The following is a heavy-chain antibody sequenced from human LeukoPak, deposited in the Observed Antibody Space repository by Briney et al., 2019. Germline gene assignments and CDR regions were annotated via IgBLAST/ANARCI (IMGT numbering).Heavy chain of an antibody. CDR1: GYTFTDYY. D-gene: IGHD7-27*01. V-gene: IGHV1-2*04. Sequence: ASVKVSCKASGYTFTDYYVHWVRQAPGQGLEWMAWINPNSGGTKYAQKFQGCVTMTRDTSISTAYMELGGLRSDDTAVYYCARGSELTGGTQAFDIWGQGTMVTVSS. J-gene: IGHJ3*02. CDR3: ARGSELTGGTQAFDI. CDR2: INPNSGGT.